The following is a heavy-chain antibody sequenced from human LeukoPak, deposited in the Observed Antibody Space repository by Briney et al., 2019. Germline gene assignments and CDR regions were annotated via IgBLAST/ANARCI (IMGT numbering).Heavy chain of an antibody. D-gene: IGHD3-10*01. J-gene: IGHJ4*02. CDR1: GGSISSGDYY. CDR3: AREATMVRGVAPFLAY. Sequence: SQTLSLTCTVSGGSISSGDYYWSWIRQPPGKGLEWIGEINHSGSTNYNPSLKSRVTISVDTSKNQFSLKLSSVTAADTAVYYCAREATMVRGVAPFLAYWGQGTLVTVSS. CDR2: INHSGST. V-gene: IGHV4-30-4*08.